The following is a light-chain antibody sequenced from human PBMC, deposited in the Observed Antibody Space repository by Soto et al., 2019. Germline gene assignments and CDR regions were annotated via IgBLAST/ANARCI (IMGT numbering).Light chain of an antibody. V-gene: IGKV3-15*01. J-gene: IGKJ1*01. CDR3: QQYYHWRWT. Sequence: EIVMTQSPASLSVSPGERVTLSCRASQSVSWNLAWYQHIPGQVPRLLIYGASTGSTGTPARFSGSGGATDFKLTISSLQSEDCALYDCQQYYHWRWTLGQGTKVEIK. CDR1: QSVSWN. CDR2: GAS.